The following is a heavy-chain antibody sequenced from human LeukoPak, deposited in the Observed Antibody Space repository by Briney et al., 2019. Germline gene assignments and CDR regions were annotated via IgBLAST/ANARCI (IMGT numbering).Heavy chain of an antibody. CDR2: IYRSGST. D-gene: IGHD1-26*01. V-gene: IGHV4-38-2*02. CDR3: ARNGARPFDY. CDR1: GYSISSGYY. J-gene: IGHJ4*02. Sequence: PSETLSLTCTVSGYSISSGYYWVWIRQPPGKGLEWIGSIYRSGSTNYNLSLKSRVTISIDTSKNQFSLKLSSVTAADTAVYYCARNGARPFDYWGQGTLVTVSS.